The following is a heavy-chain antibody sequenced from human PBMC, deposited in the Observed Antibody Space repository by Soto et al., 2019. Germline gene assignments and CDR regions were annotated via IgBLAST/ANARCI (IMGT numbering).Heavy chain of an antibody. J-gene: IGHJ4*02. CDR3: ARAPMRRGFSYGSFDN. V-gene: IGHV1-69*13. CDR2: IIPVLGAG. D-gene: IGHD5-18*01. Sequence: VASVKVSCKTSGGPFSSYAFGWVRQAPGQGLDWVGGIIPVLGAGNNAQKFQGRATISADESTNTAYLELRSLTSDDTAVYYCARAPMRRGFSYGSFDNWGQGTLVTVSS. CDR1: GGPFSSYA.